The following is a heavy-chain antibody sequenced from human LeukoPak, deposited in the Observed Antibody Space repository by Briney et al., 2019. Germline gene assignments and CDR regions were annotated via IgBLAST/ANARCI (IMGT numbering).Heavy chain of an antibody. D-gene: IGHD3-3*01. CDR1: AFTVSSNY. CDR2: IYSGGNT. CDR3: ARDFALITVFGVALYGMDV. V-gene: IGHV3-53*01. Sequence: GGSLRLSCAASAFTVSSNYMSWVRQAPGKGLEWVSVIYSGGNTYYADSVKGRFTISRDNSKNTLYLQMNSLRAEDTAVYYCARDFALITVFGVALYGMDVWDQGTTVTVSS. J-gene: IGHJ6*02.